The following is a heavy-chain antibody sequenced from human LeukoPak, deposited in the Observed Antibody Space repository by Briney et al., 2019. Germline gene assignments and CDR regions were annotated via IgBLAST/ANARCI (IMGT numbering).Heavy chain of an antibody. J-gene: IGHJ4*02. Sequence: PSETLSLTCTVSGGSISSYYWSWIRQPPGKGLEWIGYIYYSGSTNYNPSLKSRVTISVDTSKNQFSLKLSSVTAADTAVYYCARVGRITIFGVVRTWFDYWGQGTLVTVSS. D-gene: IGHD3-3*01. CDR1: GGSISSYY. V-gene: IGHV4-59*12. CDR2: IYYSGST. CDR3: ARVGRITIFGVVRTWFDY.